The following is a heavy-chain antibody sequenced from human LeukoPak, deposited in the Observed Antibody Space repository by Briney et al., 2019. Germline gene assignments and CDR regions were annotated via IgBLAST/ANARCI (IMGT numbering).Heavy chain of an antibody. Sequence: SVKVSCKASGGTFSSYAISWLRRAPGQGLEWMGGIIPIFGTANYAQKFQGRVTITAGESTSTAYMELSSLRSEDTAVYYCARALTQSTIFGVVIIPYFDYWGQGTLVTASS. V-gene: IGHV1-69*13. CDR3: ARALTQSTIFGVVIIPYFDY. CDR2: IIPIFGTA. J-gene: IGHJ4*02. CDR1: GGTFSSYA. D-gene: IGHD3-3*01.